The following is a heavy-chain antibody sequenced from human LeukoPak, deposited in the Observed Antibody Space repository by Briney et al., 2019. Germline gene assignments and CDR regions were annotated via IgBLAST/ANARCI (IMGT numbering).Heavy chain of an antibody. V-gene: IGHV3-23*01. D-gene: IGHD6-6*01. CDR2: ISGSGGST. CDR1: GFTFSSYA. CDR3: AKGSAAARPYYFDY. Sequence: GGSLRLSCAASGFTFSSYAMHWVRQAPGKGLEWVSAISGSGGSTYYADPVKGRFTISRDNSKNTLYLQVNSLRAEDTAVYYCAKGSAAARPYYFDYWGQGTLVTVSS. J-gene: IGHJ4*02.